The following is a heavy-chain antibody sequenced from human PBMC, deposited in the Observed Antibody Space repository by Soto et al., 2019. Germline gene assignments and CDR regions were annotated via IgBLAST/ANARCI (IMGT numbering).Heavy chain of an antibody. J-gene: IGHJ6*02. Sequence: QVQLVESGGGVVQPGRSLRLSCAASGFTFSSYGMHWVRQAPGKGLEWVAIISYDGIYKYYADSVRGRFTISRDNSKNXLFLQMNSLRGEDTAVYYCAKDLKGGSSTCRGLDVWGQGTTVTVSS. D-gene: IGHD6-13*01. CDR1: GFTFSSYG. V-gene: IGHV3-30*18. CDR2: ISYDGIYK. CDR3: AKDLKGGSSTCRGLDV.